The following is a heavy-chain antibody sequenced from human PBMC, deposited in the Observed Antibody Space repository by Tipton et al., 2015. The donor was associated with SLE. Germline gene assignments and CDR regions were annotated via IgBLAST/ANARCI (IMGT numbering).Heavy chain of an antibody. CDR2: IYYSGST. J-gene: IGHJ4*02. CDR1: GGSFSGYY. D-gene: IGHD6-6*01. V-gene: IGHV4-34*01. CDR3: AGYSSSPVLDY. Sequence: LRLSCAVYGGSFSGYYWGWIRQPPGKGLEWIGSIYYSGSTYYNPSLKSRVTISVDTSKNQFSLKLSSVTAADTAVYYCAGYSSSPVLDYWGQGTLVTVSS.